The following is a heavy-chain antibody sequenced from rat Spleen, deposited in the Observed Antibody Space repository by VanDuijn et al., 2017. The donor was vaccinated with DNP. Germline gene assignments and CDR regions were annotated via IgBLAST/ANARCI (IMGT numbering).Heavy chain of an antibody. J-gene: IGHJ2*01. Sequence: EVKLVESGGGLVQPGRSLKLSCVASGFTFNNYWMTWIRQAPGKGLEWVASITNTGGSTYYQDSVKGRFTISRDNAKNTLYLQMDSLRSEDTATYYCAGRPPPTRGPFDYWGQGVMVTVSS. V-gene: IGHV5-31*01. CDR3: AGRPPPTRGPFDY. CDR2: ITNTGGST. D-gene: IGHD1-4*01. CDR1: GFTFNNYW.